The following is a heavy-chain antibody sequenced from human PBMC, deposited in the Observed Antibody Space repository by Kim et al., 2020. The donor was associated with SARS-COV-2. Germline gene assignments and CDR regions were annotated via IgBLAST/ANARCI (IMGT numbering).Heavy chain of an antibody. Sequence: GGSLRLSCAASGFTFSNAWMSWVRQAPGKGLEWVGRIKSKTDGGTTDYAALVKGRSTISRDDSKNTLYLQMNSLKTEDTAVYYCTTDGVVVVPDAMRAGGAFCGQGTLVTASS. V-gene: IGHV3-15*01. J-gene: IGHJ4*02. CDR3: TTDGVVVVPDAMRAGGAF. CDR2: IKSKTDGGTT. CDR1: GFTFSNAW. D-gene: IGHD2-2*01.